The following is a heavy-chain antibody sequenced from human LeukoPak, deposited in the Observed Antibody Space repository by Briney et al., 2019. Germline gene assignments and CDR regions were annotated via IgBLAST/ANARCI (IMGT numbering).Heavy chain of an antibody. J-gene: IGHJ4*02. CDR3: TRGLPRDGLVVIAAANEY. Sequence: GASVKVSCKASGYTFSSYDINWVRQAAGQGLEWMGWMNPETGNTGFSQKFQGRVTITRDTSISTAYMELSRLTSEDTGVYYCTRGLPRDGLVVIAAANEYWGQGSLVTVSS. V-gene: IGHV1-8*03. CDR1: GYTFSSYD. D-gene: IGHD2-2*01. CDR2: MNPETGNT.